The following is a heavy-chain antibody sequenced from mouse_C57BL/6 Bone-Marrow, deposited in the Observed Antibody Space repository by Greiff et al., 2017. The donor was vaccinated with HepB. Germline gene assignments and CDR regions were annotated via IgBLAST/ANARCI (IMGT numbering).Heavy chain of an antibody. Sequence: QVQLQQPGAELVKPGASMKLSCKASGYTFTSYWMQWVKQRPGQGLEWIGEIHPSDSYTNYNQKFKGKATLTVDTSSSTAYMQLSSLTSEDSAVYYCASGAYYGSSGKMDYWGQGTSVTVSS. J-gene: IGHJ4*01. CDR1: GYTFTSYW. CDR2: IHPSDSYT. V-gene: IGHV1-50*01. D-gene: IGHD1-1*01. CDR3: ASGAYYGSSGKMDY.